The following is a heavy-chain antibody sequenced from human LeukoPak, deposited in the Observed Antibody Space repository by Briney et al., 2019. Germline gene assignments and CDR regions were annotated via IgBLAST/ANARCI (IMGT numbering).Heavy chain of an antibody. D-gene: IGHD1-26*01. Sequence: AGGSLRLSCAASGFTFSSYGMHWVRQAPGKGLEWVAFIRYDGSNKYYADSVKGRFTISRDNSKNTLYLQMNSLRAEDTAVYYCAKDTYSGSYGGQTPFDYWGQGTLVTVSS. CDR3: AKDTYSGSYGGQTPFDY. V-gene: IGHV3-30*02. J-gene: IGHJ4*02. CDR1: GFTFSSYG. CDR2: IRYDGSNK.